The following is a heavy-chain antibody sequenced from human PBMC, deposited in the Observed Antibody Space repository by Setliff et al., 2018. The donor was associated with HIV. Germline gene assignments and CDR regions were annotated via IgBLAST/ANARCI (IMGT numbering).Heavy chain of an antibody. CDR3: ARGVAAAGL. J-gene: IGHJ4*02. CDR1: GYSITRSSYY. V-gene: IGHV4-39*07. Sequence: SETLSLTCGVSGYSITRSSYYWAWIRQPPGKGLEWIGNIFYSGHTFYNPSLRSRVTISVDTSKNQFSLKLSSVTAADTAVYYCARGVAAAGLWGQGTLVTVSS. D-gene: IGHD6-13*01. CDR2: IFYSGHT.